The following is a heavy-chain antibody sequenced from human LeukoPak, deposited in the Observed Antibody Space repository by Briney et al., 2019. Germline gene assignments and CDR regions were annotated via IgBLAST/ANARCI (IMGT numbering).Heavy chain of an antibody. D-gene: IGHD3-10*01. CDR3: ARVPRMVRGHGGYFDY. Sequence: ASVKVSCKASGYTFTGYYMHWVRQAPGQGLEWMGWINPNSGGTNYAQKFQGRVTMTRDTSISTAYMELSRLRSDDTAVYSCARVPRMVRGHGGYFDYWGQGTLVTVSS. J-gene: IGHJ4*02. V-gene: IGHV1-2*02. CDR2: INPNSGGT. CDR1: GYTFTGYY.